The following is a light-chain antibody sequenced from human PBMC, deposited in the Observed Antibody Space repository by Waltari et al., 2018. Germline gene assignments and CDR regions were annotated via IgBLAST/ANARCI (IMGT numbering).Light chain of an antibody. Sequence: EIMLTQSPGTLSLSPGESATLSCKASQSISKYLAWYQQKPGQAPRLLIYHASSRATGIPDRFSGSGSETDFSLTISRLEPEDFAVYYCQHYVRLPATFGQGTNVEIK. CDR2: HAS. CDR1: QSISKY. CDR3: QHYVRLPAT. V-gene: IGKV3-20*01. J-gene: IGKJ1*01.